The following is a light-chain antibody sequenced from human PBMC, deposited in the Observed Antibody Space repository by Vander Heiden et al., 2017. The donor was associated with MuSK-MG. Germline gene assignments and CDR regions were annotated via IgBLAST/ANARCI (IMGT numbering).Light chain of an antibody. CDR2: KAS. Sequence: DIQMTQSPSTLSASVGDRVTITCRASQSISSWLAWYQQKPGKAPKLLIDKASSLESGVPSRFSGSGSGTEFTLTISSLQPDDFATYYCQQYNSLVTFGQGTKVEIK. J-gene: IGKJ1*01. V-gene: IGKV1-5*03. CDR3: QQYNSLVT. CDR1: QSISSW.